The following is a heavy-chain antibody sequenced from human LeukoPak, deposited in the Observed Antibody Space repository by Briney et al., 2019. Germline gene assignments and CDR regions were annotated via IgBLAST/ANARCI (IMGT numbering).Heavy chain of an antibody. CDR3: ARDHDVSTNWRYYYYMDV. J-gene: IGHJ6*03. CDR2: INTNTGNP. D-gene: IGHD3/OR15-3a*01. Sequence: ASVTVSCKASGYTFTSYAMNWVRQAPGQGLEWMGWINTNTGNPTYAQRFTGRFVFYLDTSVSTAYLQISSLKAEDTAVYYCARDHDVSTNWRYYYYMDVWGKGTTVTISS. CDR1: GYTFTSYA. V-gene: IGHV7-4-1*02.